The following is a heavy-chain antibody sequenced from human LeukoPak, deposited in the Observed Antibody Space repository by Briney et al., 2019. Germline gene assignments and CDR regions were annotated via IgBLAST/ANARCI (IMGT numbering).Heavy chain of an antibody. V-gene: IGHV3-23*01. CDR3: AKDPSPFYYDEPLDP. D-gene: IGHD3-22*01. CDR2: ISGSGGST. J-gene: IGHJ5*02. CDR1: GFTFSSYA. Sequence: PGGSLRLSCAASGFTFSSYAMSWVRRAPGKGLEWVSAISGSGGSTYYADSVKGRFTISRDNSKNTLYLQMNSLRAEDTAVYYCAKDPSPFYYDEPLDPWGQGTLVTVSS.